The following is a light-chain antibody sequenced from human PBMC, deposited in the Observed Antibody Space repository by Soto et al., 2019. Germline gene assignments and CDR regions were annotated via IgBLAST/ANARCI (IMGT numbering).Light chain of an antibody. CDR3: QQYDSSPT. V-gene: IGKV3-20*01. Sequence: EIVLTQSPGTLSLSPGERATLSCRASQSISSRYLAWYQQEPGQAPRLLMYGVSSTATGTPDRFSGSGSGTDFTLTIRRLEPEDFAVYHCQQYDSSPTFGQGTQVDIK. CDR2: GVS. J-gene: IGKJ1*01. CDR1: QSISSRY.